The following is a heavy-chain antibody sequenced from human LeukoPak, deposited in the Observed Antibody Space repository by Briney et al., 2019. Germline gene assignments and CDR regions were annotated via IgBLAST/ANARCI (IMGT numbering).Heavy chain of an antibody. CDR2: IYYSGST. CDR1: GGSISSYY. D-gene: IGHD6-19*01. Sequence: SETLSLACTVSGGSISSYYWSWIRQPPGKGLEWIGYIYYSGSTNYNPSLKSRVTISVDTSKNQFSLKLSSVTAADTAVHYCARARGVAGTKYIDYWGQGTLVTVSS. CDR3: ARARGVAGTKYIDY. J-gene: IGHJ4*02. V-gene: IGHV4-59*01.